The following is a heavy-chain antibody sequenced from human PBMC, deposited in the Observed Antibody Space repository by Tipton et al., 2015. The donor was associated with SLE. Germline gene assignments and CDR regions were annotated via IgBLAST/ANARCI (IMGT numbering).Heavy chain of an antibody. J-gene: IGHJ4*02. V-gene: IGHV3-21*03. CDR3: AREWQQLAFDY. CDR1: GGSISSSSYD. CDR2: ISSISSYI. D-gene: IGHD6-13*01. Sequence: LSLTCTVSGGSISSSSYDWGWVRQAPGKGMEWVSFISSISSYIYYADSVKGRFTIPRDNAKNSLYLQMNSLRAEDTAVYYCAREWQQLAFDYWGQGTLVTVSS.